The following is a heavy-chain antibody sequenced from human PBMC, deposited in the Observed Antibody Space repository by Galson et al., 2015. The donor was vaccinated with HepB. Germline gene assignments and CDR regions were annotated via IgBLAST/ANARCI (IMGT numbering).Heavy chain of an antibody. CDR3: ARGHNYSDRSGYFLDVSDI. J-gene: IGHJ3*02. V-gene: IGHV1-46*04. Sequence: SVKVSCKASGYTFTSYYVHWVRQAPGQGLEWVGIINPSAGSTTYAQRLQGRVTMTRDTSTSTLYMELSSLRSEDTAVYYCARGHNYSDRSGYFLDVSDIWGQGTMVTVSS. CDR2: INPSAGST. D-gene: IGHD3-22*01. CDR1: GYTFTSYY.